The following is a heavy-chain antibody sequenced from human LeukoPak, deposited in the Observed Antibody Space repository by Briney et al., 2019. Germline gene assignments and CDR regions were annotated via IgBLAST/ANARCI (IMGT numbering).Heavy chain of an antibody. CDR1: GGSISSSNW. CDR3: ARRTQLTYYGMDV. V-gene: IGHV4-4*02. D-gene: IGHD2-2*01. Sequence: SENLSLTCAVSGGSISSSNWWSWVRQPPGKGLEWIGEIYHSGSTNYNPSLKSRVTISVDKSKNQFSLKLSSVTAADTAVYYCARRTQLTYYGMDVWGKGTTVTVSS. CDR2: IYHSGST. J-gene: IGHJ6*04.